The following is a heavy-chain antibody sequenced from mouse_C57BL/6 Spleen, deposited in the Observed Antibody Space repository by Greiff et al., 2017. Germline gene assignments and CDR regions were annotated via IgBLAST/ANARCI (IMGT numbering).Heavy chain of an antibody. D-gene: IGHD1-1*01. J-gene: IGHJ1*03. Sequence: DVKLVESEGGLVKPGGSLKLSCAASGFTFSDYGMHWVRQAPEKGLEWVAYISSGSSTIYYADTVKGRFTISRDNAKNTLFLQMTSLRSEDTAMYYCARDYYGSSYWYFDVWGTGTTVTVSS. CDR1: GFTFSDYG. V-gene: IGHV5-17*01. CDR2: ISSGSSTI. CDR3: ARDYYGSSYWYFDV.